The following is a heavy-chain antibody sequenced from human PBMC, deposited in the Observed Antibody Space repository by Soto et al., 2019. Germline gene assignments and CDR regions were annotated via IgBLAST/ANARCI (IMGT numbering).Heavy chain of an antibody. CDR2: ISAYNGNT. CDR3: ARDPGYYYGSGSYYYYYGMDV. V-gene: IGHV1-18*01. Sequence: QVQLVQSGAEVKKPGASVKVSCKASGYTFTSYGISWVRQAPGQGLEWMGWISAYNGNTNYAQKLQGRVTMTTDTSTSTAYMELRSLRSDDTAVYYCARDPGYYYGSGSYYYYYGMDVWGQGTTVTVSS. D-gene: IGHD3-10*01. J-gene: IGHJ6*02. CDR1: GYTFTSYG.